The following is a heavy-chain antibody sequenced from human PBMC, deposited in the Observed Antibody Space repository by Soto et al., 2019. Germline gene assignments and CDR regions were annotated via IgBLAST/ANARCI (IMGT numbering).Heavy chain of an antibody. J-gene: IGHJ6*02. V-gene: IGHV3-23*01. CDR1: GFTLSNYA. CDR2: SSGSGGST. Sequence: EVQLLESGGGLVQPGGSLRLSCAASGFTLSNYAMSWVRQAPGKGLEWVSASSGSGGSTYYANSVKGRFTISRDNSKNTLYLQLNSLRAEDTAVYYCAKDGYYDLDMDVWGQVTTVTVSS. CDR3: AKDGYYDLDMDV.